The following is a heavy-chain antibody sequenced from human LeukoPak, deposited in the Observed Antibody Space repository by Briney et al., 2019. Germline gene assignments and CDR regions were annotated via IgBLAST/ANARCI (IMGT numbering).Heavy chain of an antibody. D-gene: IGHD2-15*01. CDR1: GYTFTSYG. CDR3: ARVPVVVVAATPIRYNWFDP. CDR2: ISAYNGNT. J-gene: IGHJ5*02. V-gene: IGHV1-18*01. Sequence: ASVKVSCKASGYTFTSYGISWVRQAPGQGLEWMGWISAYNGNTNYAQKLQGRVTMTTDTSTSTAYMELSSLRSEDTAVYYCARVPVVVVAATPIRYNWFDPWGQGTLVTVSS.